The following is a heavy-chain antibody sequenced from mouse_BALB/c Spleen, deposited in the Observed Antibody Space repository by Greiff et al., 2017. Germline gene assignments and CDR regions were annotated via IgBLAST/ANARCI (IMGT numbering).Heavy chain of an antibody. CDR1: GYTFTDYA. CDR3: ARSTKDWYFDV. CDR2: ISTYYGDA. D-gene: IGHD1-3*01. V-gene: IGHV1S137*01. J-gene: IGHJ1*01. Sequence: QVQLKESGAELVRPGVSVKISCKGSGYTFTDYAMHWVKQSHAKSLEWIGVISTYYGDASYNQKFKGKATMTVDKSSSTAYMELARLTSEDSAIYYCARSTKDWYFDVWGAGTTVTVSS.